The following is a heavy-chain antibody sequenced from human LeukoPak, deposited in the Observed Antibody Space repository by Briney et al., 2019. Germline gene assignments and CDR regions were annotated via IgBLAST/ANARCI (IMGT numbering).Heavy chain of an antibody. CDR1: GGTFSSYA. V-gene: IGHV1-69*04. D-gene: IGHD2-21*02. CDR2: IIPILGIA. Sequence: SVRVSCKASGGTFSSYAISWVRQAPGQGLEWMGRIIPILGIANYAQKFQGRVTITADKSTSTAYMELSSLRSEDTAVYYCADTSCGGDCYMTPDYYYGMDVWGQGTTVTVSS. J-gene: IGHJ6*02. CDR3: ADTSCGGDCYMTPDYYYGMDV.